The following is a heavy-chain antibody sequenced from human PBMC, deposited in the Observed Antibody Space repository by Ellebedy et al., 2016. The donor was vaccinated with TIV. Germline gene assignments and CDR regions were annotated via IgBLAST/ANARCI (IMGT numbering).Heavy chain of an antibody. CDR2: INPNSGGT. V-gene: IGHV1-2*02. J-gene: IGHJ5*02. Sequence: AASVKVSCKASGYTFTGYYMHWVRQAPGQGLEWMGWINPNSGGTNYAQKFQGRVTMTRDTSISTAYMELSRLRSDDTAVYYCAREYLPEGPFDPWGQGTLVTVSS. D-gene: IGHD2-2*01. CDR1: GYTFTGYY. CDR3: AREYLPEGPFDP.